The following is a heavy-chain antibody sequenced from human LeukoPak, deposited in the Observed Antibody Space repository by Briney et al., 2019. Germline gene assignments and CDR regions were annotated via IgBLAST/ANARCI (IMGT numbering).Heavy chain of an antibody. V-gene: IGHV3-53*01. Sequence: PGGSLRLSCTVSGFTVSINSMSWVRQAPGKGLEWVSFIYSGGNTHYSDSVKGRFTISRDNSKNTLYLQMNSLRAEDTAVYYCAKPQPWDSDWHFDYWGQGTLVTVSS. CDR1: GFTVSINS. CDR2: IYSGGNT. J-gene: IGHJ4*02. CDR3: AKPQPWDSDWHFDY. D-gene: IGHD3-9*01.